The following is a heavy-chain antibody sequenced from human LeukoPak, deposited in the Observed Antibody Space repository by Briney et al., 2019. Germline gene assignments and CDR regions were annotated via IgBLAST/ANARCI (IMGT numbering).Heavy chain of an antibody. D-gene: IGHD1-26*01. Sequence: TGGSLRLSCAASGFTFDDYAMHWVRQAPGKGLEWVSTISSSGGSTYNADSVKGRFTISRDNSKNTLYVQMYSLRADDTAVYYCAKNAGSYSAGGFDCWGQGTLVTVSS. CDR2: ISSSGGST. J-gene: IGHJ4*02. CDR1: GFTFDDYA. V-gene: IGHV3-23*01. CDR3: AKNAGSYSAGGFDC.